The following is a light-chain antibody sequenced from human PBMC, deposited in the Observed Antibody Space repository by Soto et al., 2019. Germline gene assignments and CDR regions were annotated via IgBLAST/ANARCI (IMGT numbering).Light chain of an antibody. CDR2: DVS. Sequence: HSALNHPLSVNSLPLRCGRISKKKTSSDVGGYNYVSWYQQHPGKAPKLMNYDVSKRPSGVPDRFSGSKSGNTASLTISGLQAKQETAYYCSSYSGSYTYASGTGTEVTV. CDR3: SSYSGSYTYA. J-gene: IGLJ1*01. CDR1: SSDVGGYNY. V-gene: IGLV2-11*01.